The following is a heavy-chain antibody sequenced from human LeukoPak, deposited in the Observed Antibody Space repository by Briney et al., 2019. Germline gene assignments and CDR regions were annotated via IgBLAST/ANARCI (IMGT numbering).Heavy chain of an antibody. CDR1: GFTFSSSW. V-gene: IGHV3-7*04. J-gene: IGHJ4*02. Sequence: GGSLRLSCAASGFTFSSSWMVWVRQAPGKGLEGVANMNPDGSEKYYVDSVKGRFTISRDNANNSLYLQMNSLRVEDTAVYYCARDPMSGKFDYWGQGTQVIVSS. CDR2: MNPDGSEK. CDR3: ARDPMSGKFDY. D-gene: IGHD4-23*01.